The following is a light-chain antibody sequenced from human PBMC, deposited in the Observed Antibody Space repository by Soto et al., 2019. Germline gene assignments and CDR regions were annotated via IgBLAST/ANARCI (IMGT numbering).Light chain of an antibody. V-gene: IGKV3-15*01. CDR3: QQYDSCPSWT. CDR1: QSISIH. J-gene: IGKJ1*01. Sequence: EIVMTQSPATLSVSPGERATLSCRASQSISIHLAWYQQQPGQGPRLLIYGASTRDTGTPARFSGSGSGTEFTLTISSLQSEDFAVYYCQQYDSCPSWTFGQATKVEIK. CDR2: GAS.